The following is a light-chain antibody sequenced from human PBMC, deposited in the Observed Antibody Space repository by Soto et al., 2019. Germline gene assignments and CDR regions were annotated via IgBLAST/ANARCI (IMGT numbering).Light chain of an antibody. CDR3: FSYADTNNFV. CDR2: EVN. J-gene: IGLJ1*01. Sequence: QSVLTQPPSASGSPGQSVSISCSGGSSYVGGSKYVSWYQVKPGKAPKLIIYEVNRRPEGAPYRFSGSKSGNTASLTVSGLQAEDEGDYYCFSYADTNNFVFGSGTKVTVL. CDR1: SSYVGGSKY. V-gene: IGLV2-8*01.